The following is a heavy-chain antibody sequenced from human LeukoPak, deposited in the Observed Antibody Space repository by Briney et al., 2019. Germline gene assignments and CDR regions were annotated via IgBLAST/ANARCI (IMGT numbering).Heavy chain of an antibody. V-gene: IGHV4-34*01. J-gene: IGHJ6*03. CDR2: INHSGTT. D-gene: IGHD5-18*01. CDR3: ARVRLPPYYYYFYCMDV. CDR1: GGSFSGYS. Sequence: SETLSLTCAVYGGSFSGYSWTWIRQPPGKGLEWIGEINHSGTTDYNPSLQSRVTISLDTSKNQFSLKVTSVTAADTAVYYCARVRLPPYYYYFYCMDVWGTGTTVTVSS.